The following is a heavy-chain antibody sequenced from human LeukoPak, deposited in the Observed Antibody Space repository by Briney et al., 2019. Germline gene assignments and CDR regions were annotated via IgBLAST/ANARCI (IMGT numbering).Heavy chain of an antibody. D-gene: IGHD3-22*01. V-gene: IGHV3-30*03. Sequence: GGSLRLSCAASGFTFSSYGMHWVRQAPGKGLEWVAVISYDGGNKYYADSVKGRFTISRDNSKNTLYLQMNSLRAEDTAVYYCARDTAYYDSSGYGYWGQGTLVTVSS. CDR3: ARDTAYYDSSGYGY. CDR2: ISYDGGNK. J-gene: IGHJ4*02. CDR1: GFTFSSYG.